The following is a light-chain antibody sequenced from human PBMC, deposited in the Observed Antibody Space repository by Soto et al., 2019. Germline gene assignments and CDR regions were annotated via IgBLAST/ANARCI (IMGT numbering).Light chain of an antibody. Sequence: VLTQPPSAAGSPGQSVTISCTGTKNDIGVYDFVSWYQHHPGKAPRLIIYEVVRRPSGVPDRFSGSKSGNTASLTVSGLQAADEADYFFKSSAGNNTYVFGSGTKVTVL. CDR1: KNDIGVYDF. V-gene: IGLV2-8*01. CDR3: KSSAGNNTYV. CDR2: EVV. J-gene: IGLJ1*01.